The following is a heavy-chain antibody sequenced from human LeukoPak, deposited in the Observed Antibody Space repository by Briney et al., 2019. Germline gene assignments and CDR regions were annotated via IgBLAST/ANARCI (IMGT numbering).Heavy chain of an antibody. CDR2: IAPSSGTT. CDR1: GYTFTNNY. CDR3: ARASGSSAVPFDY. D-gene: IGHD3-10*01. V-gene: IGHV1-46*01. J-gene: IGHJ4*02. Sequence: ASVKVSCKASGYTFTNNYMHWVRQAPGQGLEWMGVIAPSSGTTSYAQKFQGRVTMTRDTSTSTLYMELSSLTSEDTAVYYCARASGSSAVPFDYWGQGTLVTVSS.